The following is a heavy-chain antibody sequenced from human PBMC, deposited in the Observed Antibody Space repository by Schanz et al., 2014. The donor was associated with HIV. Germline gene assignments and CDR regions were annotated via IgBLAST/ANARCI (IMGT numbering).Heavy chain of an antibody. V-gene: IGHV3-74*02. CDR1: GFSFSDYW. CDR2: MNNDVSSR. CDR3: ALSRPSGYGGSWYFDL. J-gene: IGHJ2*01. D-gene: IGHD2-15*01. Sequence: EVQLVESGGGLVKPGGSLRLSCAASGFSFSDYWMHWVRQVPGKGLLWVSRMNNDVSSRLYADSVKGRFTISRDNAKNTLYLQMNSLRAEDTAVYYCALSRPSGYGGSWYFDLWGRGTLVAVSS.